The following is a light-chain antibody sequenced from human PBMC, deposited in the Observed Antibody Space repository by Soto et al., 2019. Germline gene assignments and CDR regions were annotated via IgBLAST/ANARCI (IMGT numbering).Light chain of an antibody. J-gene: IGKJ2*01. CDR3: QKYNSAPHT. V-gene: IGKV1-27*01. CDR1: QGISNY. Sequence: DIQMTQSPSSLSASVGDRVTITCRASQGISNYLAWYQQKPGKVPKLLIYAASTLQSGVPSRFSGSGSGTDFTLTISSLQPEAVATYYSQKYNSAPHTFGQGTELEIK. CDR2: AAS.